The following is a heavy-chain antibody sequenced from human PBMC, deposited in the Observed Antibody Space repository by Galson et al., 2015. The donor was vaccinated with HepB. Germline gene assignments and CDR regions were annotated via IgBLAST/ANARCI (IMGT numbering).Heavy chain of an antibody. CDR2: LFTGDSET. CDR3: GRPHFASDGHYNPPWPGDLPF. CDR1: GYNFNTFW. J-gene: IGHJ1*01. Sequence: QSGAEVKAPGESLKISCQALGYNFNTFWIGWVRQMPGKGLVWVRILFTGDSETRYRPSFHGQDTMSVDKSTGTAFLQWSSLKASDSAVYFCGRPHFASDGHYNPPWPGDLPFWGQGTLVTVTS. V-gene: IGHV5-51*01. D-gene: IGHD3-9*01.